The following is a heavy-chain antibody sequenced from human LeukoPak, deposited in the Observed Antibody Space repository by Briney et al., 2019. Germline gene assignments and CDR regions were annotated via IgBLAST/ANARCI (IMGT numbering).Heavy chain of an antibody. Sequence: GGSLRLSCAASGFTFSSYAMHWVRQAPGKGLEWVAVISYDGSNKYYADSVKGRFTISRDNSKNTLYLQMDSLRAEDTAVYYCARDSSGWSGGGYFDYWGQGTLVTVSS. D-gene: IGHD6-19*01. V-gene: IGHV3-30-3*01. CDR3: ARDSSGWSGGGYFDY. CDR2: ISYDGSNK. J-gene: IGHJ4*02. CDR1: GFTFSSYA.